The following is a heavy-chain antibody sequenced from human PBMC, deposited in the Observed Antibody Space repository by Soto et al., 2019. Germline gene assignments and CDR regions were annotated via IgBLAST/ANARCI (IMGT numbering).Heavy chain of an antibody. CDR2: ISSNGGST. CDR1: GFTFSSYA. D-gene: IGHD3-10*01. Sequence: PGGSLRLSCAASGFTFSSYAMHWVRQAPGKGLEYVSAISSNGGSTYYANSVKGRFTISRDNSKNTLYLQMGSLRAEDMAVYYCARDLPSMVRGVYDYYYYYMDVWGKGTTVTVSS. V-gene: IGHV3-64*01. CDR3: ARDLPSMVRGVYDYYYYYMDV. J-gene: IGHJ6*03.